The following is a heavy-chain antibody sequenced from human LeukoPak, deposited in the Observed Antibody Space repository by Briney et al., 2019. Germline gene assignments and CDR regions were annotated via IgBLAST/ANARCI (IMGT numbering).Heavy chain of an antibody. CDR3: ARGFNDYSDY. CDR2: INWNGGST. CDR1: GSTFDDYG. J-gene: IGHJ4*02. V-gene: IGHV3-20*01. Sequence: GGSLRLSCAASGSTFDDYGMSWVRQAPGKGLEWVSGINWNGGSTGYADSVKGRFTISRDNAKNSLYLQMNSLRAEDTALYHCARGFNDYSDYWGQGTLVTVSS.